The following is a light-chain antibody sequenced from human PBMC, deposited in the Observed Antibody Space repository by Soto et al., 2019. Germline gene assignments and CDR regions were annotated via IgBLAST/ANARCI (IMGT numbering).Light chain of an antibody. J-gene: IGLJ3*02. V-gene: IGLV2-14*01. CDR3: SSYTSSSTRV. Sequence: QSALTQPASVSGSPGQSITISCTGTSSDVGGYNYVSWYQQHPGKAPKLMIYEVSNRHSGVSNRFSGSKSGNTASLTSSGLQAEDEADYYCSSYTSSSTRVFGGGTKLTVL. CDR1: SSDVGGYNY. CDR2: EVS.